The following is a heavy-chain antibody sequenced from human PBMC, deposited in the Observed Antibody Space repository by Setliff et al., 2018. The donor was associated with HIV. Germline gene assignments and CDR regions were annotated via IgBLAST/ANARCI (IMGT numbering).Heavy chain of an antibody. D-gene: IGHD3-10*01. J-gene: IGHJ4*02. CDR1: GGSSSFYY. CDR3: ARGESWAWELHAV. V-gene: IGHV4-34*01. Sequence: SETLSLTCAGYGGSSSFYYWSWIRQPPGKGLEWIGEITHTGDANYNPSLKSRVTISMDTSKNQFSLRLSSMTAADTAVYYCARGESWAWELHAVWGQGTLVTVS. CDR2: ITHTGDA.